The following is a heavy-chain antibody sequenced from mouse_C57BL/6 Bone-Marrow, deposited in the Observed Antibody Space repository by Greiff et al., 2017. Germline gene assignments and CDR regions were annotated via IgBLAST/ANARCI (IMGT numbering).Heavy chain of an antibody. CDR3: ARTFITNFPYYYAMDY. CDR2: IYPRSGNT. Sequence: QVQLQQSGAELARPGASVKLSCKASGYTFTSYGISWVKQRTGQGLEWIGEIYPRSGNTYYNEKLKGKATLTADKSSSTAYMELRSLTSEDSAVYFCARTFITNFPYYYAMDYWGQGTSVTVSS. CDR1: GYTFTSYG. J-gene: IGHJ4*01. D-gene: IGHD1-1*01. V-gene: IGHV1-81*01.